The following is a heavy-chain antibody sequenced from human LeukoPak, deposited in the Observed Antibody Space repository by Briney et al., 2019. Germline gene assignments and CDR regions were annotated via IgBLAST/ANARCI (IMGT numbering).Heavy chain of an antibody. CDR3: ARAVRYYCGMDV. J-gene: IGHJ6*02. V-gene: IGHV4-59*01. CDR2: IYYSGST. D-gene: IGHD1-1*01. CDR1: SGSISTYY. Sequence: SETLSLTCTVSSGSISTYYWSWIRQPPGKGLEWIGYIYYSGSTNYNPSLKSRVTISVDTSKNQFSLKLSSVTAADTAVYYCARAVRYYCGMDVWGQGTTVTVSS.